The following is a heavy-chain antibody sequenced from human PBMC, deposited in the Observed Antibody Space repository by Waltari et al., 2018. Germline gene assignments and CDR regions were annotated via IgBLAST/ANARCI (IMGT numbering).Heavy chain of an antibody. CDR3: ATDLILGSGSLGY. Sequence: EVQLVESGGGLVQPGGSLRLSCAASGFIFSSHWMHWVRQPPGKGLVWVSRFRGDGGDSPSADSVKGRFIISRDNAKNTLYLQMNSLRAEDTAIYYCATDLILGSGSLGYWGQGTLVTVSS. CDR1: GFIFSSHW. J-gene: IGHJ4*02. CDR2: FRGDGGDS. V-gene: IGHV3-74*03. D-gene: IGHD1-26*01.